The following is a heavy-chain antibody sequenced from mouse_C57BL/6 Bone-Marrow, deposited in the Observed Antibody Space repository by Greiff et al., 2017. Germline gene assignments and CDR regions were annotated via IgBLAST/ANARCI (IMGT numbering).Heavy chain of an antibody. V-gene: IGHV1-55*01. CDR3: ARGGPPPWFAY. Sequence: VQLQQPGAELVKPGASGQMSCKASGYTFTSYWITLVKQMPGQGLEWIGDIYPGSGSTNYNEKFKSKATLTVDTSSSTAYMQLSSLTSEDSAVYYCARGGPPPWFAYWGQGTLVTVSA. CDR2: IYPGSGST. J-gene: IGHJ3*01. D-gene: IGHD1-1*02. CDR1: GYTFTSYW.